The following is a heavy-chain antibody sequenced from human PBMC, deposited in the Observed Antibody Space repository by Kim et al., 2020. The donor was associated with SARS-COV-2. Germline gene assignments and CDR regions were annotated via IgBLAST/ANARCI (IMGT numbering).Heavy chain of an antibody. Sequence: GESLKISCRTSGYRFTKYWIAWVRQMPGKGQEWMGIFFPGDSDTRYSPSFQGQVTISADKSINTAYLQWSSLKASDTAMYYCTTSARGYADFDSWGQGTLVTVSS. CDR2: FFPGDSDT. V-gene: IGHV5-51*01. CDR1: GYRFTKYW. J-gene: IGHJ4*02. CDR3: TTSARGYADFDS. D-gene: IGHD2-2*01.